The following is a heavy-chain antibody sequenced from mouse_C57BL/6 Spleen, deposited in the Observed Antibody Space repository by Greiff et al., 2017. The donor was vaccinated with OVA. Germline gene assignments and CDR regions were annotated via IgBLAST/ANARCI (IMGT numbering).Heavy chain of an antibody. CDR1: GYTFTSYW. CDR3: ARSPITTVVAFDY. D-gene: IGHD1-1*01. J-gene: IGHJ2*01. Sequence: QVQLKQPGAELVMPGASVKLSCKASGYTFTSYWMHWVKQRPGQGLEWIGEIDPSDSYTNYNQKFKGKSTVTVDKSSSTAYMQLSILTSEDSAVYDCARSPITTVVAFDYWGQGTTLTVSS. V-gene: IGHV1-69*01. CDR2: IDPSDSYT.